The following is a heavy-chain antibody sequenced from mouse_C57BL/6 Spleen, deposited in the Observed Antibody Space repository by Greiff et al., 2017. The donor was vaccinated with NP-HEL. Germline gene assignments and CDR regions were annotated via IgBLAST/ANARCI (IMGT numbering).Heavy chain of an antibody. Sequence: QVHVKQSGAELARPGASVKMSCKASGYTFTSYTMHWVKQRPGQGLEWIGYINPSSGYTKYNQKFKDKATLTADKSSSTAYMQLSSLTSEDSAVYYCADLLWLRRRNFDYWGQGTTLTVSS. D-gene: IGHD2-2*01. CDR2: INPSSGYT. V-gene: IGHV1-4*01. CDR3: ADLLWLRRRNFDY. CDR1: GYTFTSYT. J-gene: IGHJ2*01.